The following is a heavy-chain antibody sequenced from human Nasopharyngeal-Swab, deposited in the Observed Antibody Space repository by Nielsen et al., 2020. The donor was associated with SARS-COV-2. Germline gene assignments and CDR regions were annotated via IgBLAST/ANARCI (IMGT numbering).Heavy chain of an antibody. CDR2: IISVETYT. CDR3: AREKVGEAAEGFDY. Sequence: GGSLRLSCAASGFTFRSYRLHWVRQPPGKGLVWVSRIISVETYTDYADSVKGRFTISRDNAKSTLFLQMSNLRADDTAVYYCAREKVGEAAEGFDYWGRGTLVTVSS. D-gene: IGHD6-13*01. J-gene: IGHJ4*02. V-gene: IGHV3-74*01. CDR1: GFTFRSYR.